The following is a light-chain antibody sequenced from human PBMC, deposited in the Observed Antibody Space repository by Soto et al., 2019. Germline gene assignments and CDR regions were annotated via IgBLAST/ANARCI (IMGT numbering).Light chain of an antibody. CDR1: QGIGSY. CDR3: QQSYSTPLT. Sequence: INLTPPPSFVSVYLGNRVPITSRASQGIGSYLAWYHQKPGKAPNLLIYAASTLQSGVASRFSGSGSGTEFTLTISSLQPEDFATYYCQQSYSTPLTFGGGTKVDI. CDR2: AAS. J-gene: IGKJ4*01. V-gene: IGKV1-9*01.